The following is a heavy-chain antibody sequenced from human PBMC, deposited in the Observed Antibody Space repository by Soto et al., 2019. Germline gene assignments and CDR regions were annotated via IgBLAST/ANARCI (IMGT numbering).Heavy chain of an antibody. CDR2: FDPGNGET. CDR3: ARGGSYYDSSGYYRNHDAFDI. Sequence: ASVKVSCKVSGYTLTELSMHWVRQAPGKGLEGMGGFDPGNGETNYAQKFQGRVTMTRNTSTSTAYMELSSLRSEDTAVYYCARGGSYYDSSGYYRNHDAFDIWGQGTMVTVSS. V-gene: IGHV1-24*01. D-gene: IGHD3-22*01. J-gene: IGHJ3*02. CDR1: GYTLTELS.